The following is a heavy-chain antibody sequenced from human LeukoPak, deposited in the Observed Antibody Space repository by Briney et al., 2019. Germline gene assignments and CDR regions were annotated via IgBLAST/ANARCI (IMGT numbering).Heavy chain of an antibody. J-gene: IGHJ4*02. CDR2: INWNGGDT. Sequence: GGSLRLSCAASGFTFSNAWMSWVRQGPGKGLEWVSGINWNGGDTAYADSVKGRFTISRDNAKNSLHLQMNSLRVEDTALYYCARGRVSAYSGSYGYWGQGTLVTVSS. V-gene: IGHV3-20*04. D-gene: IGHD1-26*01. CDR1: GFTFSNAW. CDR3: ARGRVSAYSGSYGY.